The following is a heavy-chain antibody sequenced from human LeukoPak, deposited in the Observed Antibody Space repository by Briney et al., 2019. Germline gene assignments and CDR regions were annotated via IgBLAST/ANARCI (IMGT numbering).Heavy chain of an antibody. Sequence: PSETLSLTCTVSGYSISSGYYWGWIRQPPGKGLEWIGSIYHSGSTYYNPSLKSRVTISVDTSKNQFPLKLSSVTAADTAVYYCARRTGAASYYMDVWGKGTTVTVSS. CDR1: GYSISSGYY. J-gene: IGHJ6*03. D-gene: IGHD6-25*01. CDR3: ARRTGAASYYMDV. V-gene: IGHV4-38-2*02. CDR2: IYHSGST.